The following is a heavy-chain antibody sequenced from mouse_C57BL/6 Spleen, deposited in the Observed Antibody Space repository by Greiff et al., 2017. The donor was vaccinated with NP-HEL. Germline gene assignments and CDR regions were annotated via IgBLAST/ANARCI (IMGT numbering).Heavy chain of an antibody. CDR2: IWSGGST. Sequence: VQRVESGPGLVQPSQSLSITCTVSGFSLTSYGVHWVRQSPGKGLEWLGVIWSGGSTDYNAAFISRLSISKDNSKSQVFFKMNSLQADDTAIYYCARSRQLRLHIFAYWGQGTLVTVSA. CDR1: GFSLTSYG. J-gene: IGHJ3*01. CDR3: ARSRQLRLHIFAY. V-gene: IGHV2-2*01. D-gene: IGHD3-2*02.